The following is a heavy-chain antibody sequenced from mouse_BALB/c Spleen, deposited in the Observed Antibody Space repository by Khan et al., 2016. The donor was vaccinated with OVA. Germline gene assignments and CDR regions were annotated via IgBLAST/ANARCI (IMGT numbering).Heavy chain of an antibody. Sequence: EVELVESGGGLVQPGGSRKLSCAASGFTFSDYGMAWIRQGTGKGPEWITFISSLAYNFYYADTVTGRFTISSENAKNNLYRERNRLRCEDSAMYYCARGGAGGFAYWGQVTLVTVSA. CDR3: ARGGAGGFAY. V-gene: IGHV5-15*02. J-gene: IGHJ3*01. CDR2: ISSLAYNF. CDR1: GFTFSDYG.